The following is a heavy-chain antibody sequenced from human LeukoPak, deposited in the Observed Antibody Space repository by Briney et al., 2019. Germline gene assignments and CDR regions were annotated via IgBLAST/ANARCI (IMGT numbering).Heavy chain of an antibody. D-gene: IGHD2-15*01. CDR2: INSSGTTI. CDR3: ARGKIYCYDY. V-gene: IGHV3-48*03. Sequence: GDLRLSCAAPGFIFSTYEMNWLRKAPGKGLEWISYINSSGTTIYYADSVKGRFTISRDNDKNSLYLQMNSPSAEDTAVYYCARGKIYCYDYWGQGALVTVSS. CDR1: GFIFSTYE. J-gene: IGHJ4*02.